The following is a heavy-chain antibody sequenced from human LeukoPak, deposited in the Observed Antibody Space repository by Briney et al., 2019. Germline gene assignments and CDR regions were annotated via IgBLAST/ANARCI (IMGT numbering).Heavy chain of an antibody. CDR1: GGPFSGYY. V-gene: IGHV4-34*01. CDR3: ARSPQGIVVIPAARLYYYYYMDV. J-gene: IGHJ6*03. CDR2: INHSGST. Sequence: PSETLSLTCAVYGGPFSGYYWSWIRQPPGKGLEWIGEINHSGSTNYNPSLKSRVTISVDTSKNQFSLKLSSVTAADTAVYYCARSPQGIVVIPAARLYYYYYMDVWGKGTTVTVSS. D-gene: IGHD2-2*01.